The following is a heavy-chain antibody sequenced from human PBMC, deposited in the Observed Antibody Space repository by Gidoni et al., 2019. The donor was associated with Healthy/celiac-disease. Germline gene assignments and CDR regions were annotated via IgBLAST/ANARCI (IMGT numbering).Heavy chain of an antibody. CDR1: GYSISSGYY. CDR3: ARVIGPFGVVIINWFDP. CDR2: IYHSGST. D-gene: IGHD3-3*01. V-gene: IGHV4-38-2*02. Sequence: QVQLQESGPGLVKPSETLSLTCTVSGYSISSGYYWGWIRQPPGKGLEWIGSIYHSGSTYYNPSLKSRVTISVDTTKNQFSLKLSSVTAADTAVYYCARVIGPFGVVIINWFDPWGQGTLVTVSS. J-gene: IGHJ5*02.